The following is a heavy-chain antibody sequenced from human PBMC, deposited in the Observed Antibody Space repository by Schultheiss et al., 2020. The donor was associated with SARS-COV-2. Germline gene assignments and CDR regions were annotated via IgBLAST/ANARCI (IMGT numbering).Heavy chain of an antibody. Sequence: GSLRLSCTVSGGSISSSSYYWGWIRQPPGKGLEWIGSIYYSGSTYYNPSLKSRVTISVDTSKNQFSLKLSSVTAADTAVYYCAREEGNDGFDYWGQGTLVTVSS. CDR3: AREEGNDGFDY. CDR1: GGSISSSSYY. CDR2: IYYSGST. V-gene: IGHV4-39*07. J-gene: IGHJ4*02. D-gene: IGHD3-10*01.